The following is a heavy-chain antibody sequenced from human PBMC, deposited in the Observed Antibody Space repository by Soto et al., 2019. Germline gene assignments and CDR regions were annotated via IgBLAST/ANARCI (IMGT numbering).Heavy chain of an antibody. CDR3: ARGEGYDLWSGFHYYYGMDV. D-gene: IGHD3-3*01. CDR2: IIPIFGTA. V-gene: IGHV1-69*12. J-gene: IGHJ6*02. Sequence: QVQLVQSGAEVKKPGSSVKVSCKASGGTFSSYAISWVRQAPGQGLEWMGGIIPIFGTANYAQKFQGRVTITADESTSTAYMELSSLRSEDTAVYYCARGEGYDLWSGFHYYYGMDVWGQGTTVTVSS. CDR1: GGTFSSYA.